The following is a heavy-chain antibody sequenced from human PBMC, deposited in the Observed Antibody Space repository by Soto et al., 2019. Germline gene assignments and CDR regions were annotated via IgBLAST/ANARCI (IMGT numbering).Heavy chain of an antibody. D-gene: IGHD4-17*01. J-gene: IGHJ4*02. Sequence: ASVKVSCKVSGYTLTELSMHWVRQAPGKGLEWMGGFDPEDGETIYAQKFQGRVTMTEDTSTDTAYMELSSLRSEDTAVYYCATGPTVVTGFDYWGQGTLVTVSS. CDR1: GYTLTELS. CDR2: FDPEDGET. V-gene: IGHV1-24*01. CDR3: ATGPTVVTGFDY.